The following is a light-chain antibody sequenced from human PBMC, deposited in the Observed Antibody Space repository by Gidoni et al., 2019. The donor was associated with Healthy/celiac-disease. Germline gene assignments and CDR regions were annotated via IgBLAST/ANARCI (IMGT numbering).Light chain of an antibody. V-gene: IGKV4-1*01. CDR1: QSVLYSSNNKNY. J-gene: IGKJ2*01. Sequence: DSVMTQSPDSLAVSLGERATINCKSSQSVLYSSNNKNYLAWYQQKPGQPPKLLIYWASTRESGVPDRFSGSWSGTDFTLTISSLQAEDVAVYYCQQYYSTPYTFGQXTKLEIK. CDR3: QQYYSTPYT. CDR2: WAS.